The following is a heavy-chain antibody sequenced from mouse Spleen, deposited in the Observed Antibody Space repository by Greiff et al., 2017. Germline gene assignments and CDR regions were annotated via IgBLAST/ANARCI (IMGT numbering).Heavy chain of an antibody. CDR2: IYPRSGNT. Sequence: VQLVESGAELARPGASVKLSCKASGYTFTSYGISWVKQRTGQGLEWIGEIYPRSGNTYYNEKFKGKATLTADKSSSTAYMELRSLTSEDSAVYFCARGVDGYYGYWGQGTTLTVSS. D-gene: IGHD2-3*01. V-gene: IGHV1-81*01. CDR3: ARGVDGYYGY. J-gene: IGHJ2*01. CDR1: GYTFTSYG.